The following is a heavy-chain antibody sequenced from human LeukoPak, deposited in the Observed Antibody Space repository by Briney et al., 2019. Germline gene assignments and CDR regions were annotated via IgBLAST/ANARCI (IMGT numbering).Heavy chain of an antibody. CDR1: GVTLSSYA. J-gene: IGHJ4*02. CDR3: ARDPAYDYVWGSYPDPVRQLDY. Sequence: GGSLRLSCAASGVTLSSYAMSWARQAPGKGLEWVSGISSSGSGGNTYYADSVKGRFTISRDSSKNTLFLQMNSLRAEDTAVYYCARDPAYDYVWGSYPDPVRQLDYWGQGTLVTVSS. V-gene: IGHV3-23*01. CDR2: ISSSGSGGNT. D-gene: IGHD3-16*02.